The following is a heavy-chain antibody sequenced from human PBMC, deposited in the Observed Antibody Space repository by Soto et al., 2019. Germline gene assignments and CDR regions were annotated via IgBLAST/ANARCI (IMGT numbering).Heavy chain of an antibody. CDR1: GYTFTSYA. V-gene: IGHV1-3*01. Sequence: ASVKVSCKASGYTFTSYAMHWVRQAPGQRLEWMGWINAGNGNTKYSQKFQGRVTITRDTSASTAYMELSSLRSEDTAVYYCARVLHNWNDFDYWGQGTLVTVSS. D-gene: IGHD1-1*01. CDR2: INAGNGNT. CDR3: ARVLHNWNDFDY. J-gene: IGHJ4*02.